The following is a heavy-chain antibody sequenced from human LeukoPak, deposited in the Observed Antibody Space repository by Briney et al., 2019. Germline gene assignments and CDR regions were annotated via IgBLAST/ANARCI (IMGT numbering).Heavy chain of an antibody. Sequence: ASVKVSCKASGYSFTTFYMHWVRQAPGQGLEWIGIINPSGGTTSQAQKFQGRVTMTRDTSTSTAYMELSSLRSEDTAVYYCASLATIGSDSFDIWGQGTMVTVSS. D-gene: IGHD2-2*03. CDR2: INPSGGTT. CDR1: GYSFTTFY. V-gene: IGHV1-46*01. J-gene: IGHJ3*02. CDR3: ASLATIGSDSFDI.